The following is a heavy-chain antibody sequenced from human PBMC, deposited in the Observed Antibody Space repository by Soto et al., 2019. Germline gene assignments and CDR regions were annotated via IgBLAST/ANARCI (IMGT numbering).Heavy chain of an antibody. V-gene: IGHV1-69*02. CDR2: VNPILAMS. J-gene: IGHJ4*02. CDR1: GDTFSFYT. Sequence: QVQLVQSGAEVKKPGSSVKVSCKASGDTFSFYTLNWIRQAPGQGFEWVGRVNPILAMSSSAHKFQGRVSMFADTSTGTAYVELRSLRVDDTAVYYCATSYGSARSPFAYWGQGTLVTVSS. CDR3: ATSYGSARSPFAY. D-gene: IGHD3-10*01.